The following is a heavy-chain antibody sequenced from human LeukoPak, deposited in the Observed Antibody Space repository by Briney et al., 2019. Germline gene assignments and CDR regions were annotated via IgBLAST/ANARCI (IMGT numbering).Heavy chain of an antibody. D-gene: IGHD6-13*01. CDR2: IGTAGDT. J-gene: IGHJ4*02. V-gene: IGHV3-13*01. CDR3: ARGDSSSPDY. Sequence: GGALRPSFAASGFTFSSYDMHWVGQATGKGLGWGSAIGTAGDTYYPGSVKSRFTISRENAKNSLYLQINSLRAGDTAVYYCARGDSSSPDYWGQGTLVTVSS. CDR1: GFTFSSYD.